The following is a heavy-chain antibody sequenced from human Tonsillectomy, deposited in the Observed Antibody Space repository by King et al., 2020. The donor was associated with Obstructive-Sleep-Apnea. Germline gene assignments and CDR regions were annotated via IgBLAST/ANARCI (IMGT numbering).Heavy chain of an antibody. CDR3: ARMDYYYDSSGYWGGDY. D-gene: IGHD3-22*01. Sequence: QLVQSGAEVKKPGSSVKVSCKASGGTFSSYAISWVRQAPGQGLEWMGRIIPILGIANYAQKFQGRVTITADKSTSTAYMELSSLRSEDTAVYYCARMDYYYDSSGYWGGDYWGQGTLVTVSS. CDR1: GGTFSSYA. V-gene: IGHV1-69*09. J-gene: IGHJ4*02. CDR2: IIPILGIA.